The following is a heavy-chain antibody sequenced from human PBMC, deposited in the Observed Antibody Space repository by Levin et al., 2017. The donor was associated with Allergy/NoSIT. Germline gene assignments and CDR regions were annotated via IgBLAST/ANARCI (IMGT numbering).Heavy chain of an antibody. V-gene: IGHV3-21*01. CDR3: ARVSGSSWIYYYYGMDV. Sequence: GGSLRLSCAASGFTFSSYSMNWVRQAPGKGLEWVSSISSSSSYIYYADSVKGRFTISRDNAKNSLYLQMNSLRAEDTAVYYCARVSGSSWIYYYYGMDVWGQGTTVTVSS. J-gene: IGHJ6*02. D-gene: IGHD6-13*01. CDR2: ISSSSSYI. CDR1: GFTFSSYS.